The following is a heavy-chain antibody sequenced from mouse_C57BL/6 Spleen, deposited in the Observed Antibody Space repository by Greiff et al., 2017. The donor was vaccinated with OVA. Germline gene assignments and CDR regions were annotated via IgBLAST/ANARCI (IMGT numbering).Heavy chain of an antibody. V-gene: IGHV5-4*03. CDR2: ISDGGSYT. J-gene: IGHJ4*01. CDR3: ARALITTDYAMDY. D-gene: IGHD1-1*01. Sequence: EVKVVESGGGLVKPGGSLKLSCAASGFTFSSYAMSWVRQTPEKRLEWVATISDGGSYTYYPDNVKGRFTISRDNAKNNLYLQMSHLKSEDTAMYYCARALITTDYAMDYWGQGTSVTVSS. CDR1: GFTFSSYA.